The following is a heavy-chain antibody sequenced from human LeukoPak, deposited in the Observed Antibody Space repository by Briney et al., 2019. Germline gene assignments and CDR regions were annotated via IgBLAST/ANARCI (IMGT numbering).Heavy chain of an antibody. CDR1: GFTFSSYS. J-gene: IGHJ4*02. CDR2: ISSSSSYI. V-gene: IGHV3-21*01. Sequence: GGSLRLSCAASGFTFSSYSMNWVRQAPGKGLEWVSSISSSSSYIYYADSVKGRFTISRDNAKNSLYLQMNSLRAEDTAVYYCARYYYDSSGYGPFDYWAREPWSPSPQ. CDR3: ARYYYDSSGYGPFDY. D-gene: IGHD3-22*01.